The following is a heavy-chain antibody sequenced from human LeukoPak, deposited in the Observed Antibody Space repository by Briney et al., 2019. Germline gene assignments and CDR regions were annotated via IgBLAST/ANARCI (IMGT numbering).Heavy chain of an antibody. Sequence: ASETLSLTCAVSGYSISSGYYWGRIRPPPGKGLEWIGSIYHSGSTYYNPSLKSRVTISVDTSKNQFSLKLSSVTAADTAVYYCARWTGTTDAFDIWGQGTMVTVSS. CDR3: ARWTGTTDAFDI. CDR1: GYSISSGYY. J-gene: IGHJ3*02. V-gene: IGHV4-38-2*01. CDR2: IYHSGST. D-gene: IGHD1-7*01.